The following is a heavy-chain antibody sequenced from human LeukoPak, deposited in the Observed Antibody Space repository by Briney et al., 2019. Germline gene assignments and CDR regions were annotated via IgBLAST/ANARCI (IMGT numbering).Heavy chain of an antibody. CDR2: IYYSGNT. Sequence: SETLSLTCTVSGGSISSYYWSWIRQPPGKGLEWIGYIYYSGNTNYNPSLKSRVTISVDTSKNQFSLKLSSVTAADTAVYYCARLLGYSSGWDDAFDIWGQGTMVTVSS. CDR1: GGSISSYY. D-gene: IGHD6-19*01. V-gene: IGHV4-59*08. CDR3: ARLLGYSSGWDDAFDI. J-gene: IGHJ3*02.